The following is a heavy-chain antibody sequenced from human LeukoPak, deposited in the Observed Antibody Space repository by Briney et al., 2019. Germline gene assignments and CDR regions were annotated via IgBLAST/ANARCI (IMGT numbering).Heavy chain of an antibody. CDR2: IYYSGST. Sequence: PSETLSLTCTVSGGSISSSSYYWGWIRQPPGKGLEWIGSIYYSGSTYYNPSVKSRVTISVDTSKNQFSLKLSSVTAADTAVYYCARVALNDFPWTGAFDIWGQGTMVTVSS. CDR1: GGSISSSSYY. D-gene: IGHD3-3*01. CDR3: ARVALNDFPWTGAFDI. V-gene: IGHV4-39*07. J-gene: IGHJ3*02.